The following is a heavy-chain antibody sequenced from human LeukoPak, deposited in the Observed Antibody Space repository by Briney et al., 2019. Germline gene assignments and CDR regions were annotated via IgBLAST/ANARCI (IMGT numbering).Heavy chain of an antibody. CDR3: ARADGSILLDY. J-gene: IGHJ4*02. D-gene: IGHD5-24*01. V-gene: IGHV3-74*01. CDR2: INSDGSST. Sequence: GGSLRLSCAASGFTFSSYWMHWVRQAPGKGLVWVSRINSDGSSTSYADSVKGRFTISSDNAKNTLYLQMNSLRAEDTAVYYCARADGSILLDYWGQGTLVTVSS. CDR1: GFTFSSYW.